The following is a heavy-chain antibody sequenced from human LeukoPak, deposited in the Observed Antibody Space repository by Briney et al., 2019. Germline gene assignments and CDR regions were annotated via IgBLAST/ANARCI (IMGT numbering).Heavy chain of an antibody. D-gene: IGHD5-24*01. V-gene: IGHV3-30*04. J-gene: IGHJ4*02. CDR2: LSYDGDNK. CDR3: ARTIEMATISYFDY. CDR1: GFTFSRYV. Sequence: GGSLRLSCAASGFTFSRYVMIWVRQAPGKGLQWVSTLSYDGDNKYYVDSVKGRFTISRDNSKNTLYLQMNSLSAEDTAVYYCARTIEMATISYFDYWGQGTLVTVSS.